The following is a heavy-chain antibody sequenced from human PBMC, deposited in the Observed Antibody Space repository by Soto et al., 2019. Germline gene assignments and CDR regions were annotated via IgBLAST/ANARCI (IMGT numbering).Heavy chain of an antibody. V-gene: IGHV3-23*01. CDR3: GKPNTIAAIDY. D-gene: IGHD2-21*01. CDR2: ISGSGGST. J-gene: IGHJ4*02. Sequence: QATGKGLEWVSAISGSGGSTYYAASVKGRFTISRDNSKNTLYLQMNSLRAEDTAVYYGGKPNTIAAIDYLVQGTLVT.